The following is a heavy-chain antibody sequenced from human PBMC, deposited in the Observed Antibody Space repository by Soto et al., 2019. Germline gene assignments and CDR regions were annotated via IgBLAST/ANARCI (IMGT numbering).Heavy chain of an antibody. CDR1: DDSIGRSNYF. CDR3: ARHLYSGDSSGSFGD. Sequence: LQLQDSGPGLVKPSETLARTCTVSDDSIGRSNYFWGWIRQPQGKGLEWIGNIFYSGNTHYNPSLKRRVTISVDTSNHHSSLRVSSVPAADTAVYYCARHLYSGDSSGSFGDWGPGALVIVSS. D-gene: IGHD6-19*01. J-gene: IGHJ4*02. V-gene: IGHV4-39*01. CDR2: IFYSGNT.